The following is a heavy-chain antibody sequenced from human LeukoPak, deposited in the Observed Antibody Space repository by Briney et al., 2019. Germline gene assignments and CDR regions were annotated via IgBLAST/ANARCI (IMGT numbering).Heavy chain of an antibody. CDR1: GGSISSSSYY. CDR3: ARVGTYPYYYYYMDV. J-gene: IGHJ6*03. Sequence: SETLSLTCTVSGGSISSSSYYWGWIRQPPGKGLEWIGSIYYSGSTYYNPSLKSRVTISVDTSKNQFSLKLSSVTAADTAVYYCARVGTYPYYYYYMDVWGKGTTVTISS. CDR2: IYYSGST. V-gene: IGHV4-39*01. D-gene: IGHD6-13*01.